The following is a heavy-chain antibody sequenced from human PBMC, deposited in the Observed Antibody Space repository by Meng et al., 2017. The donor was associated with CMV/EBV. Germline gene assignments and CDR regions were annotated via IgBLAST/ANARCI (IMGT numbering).Heavy chain of an antibody. D-gene: IGHD2-15*01. V-gene: IGHV5-10-1*01. CDR3: ARHCSGGSCYLSP. J-gene: IGHJ5*02. CDR2: IDPSDSYT. Sequence: SCKGSDSFTNYGISWVRQMPGKGLEWMGRIDPSDSYTNYSPSFQGHVTISADKSIRTAYLQWSSLKASDTAMYYCARHCSGGSCYLSPWGQGTLVTVSS. CDR1: DSFTNYG.